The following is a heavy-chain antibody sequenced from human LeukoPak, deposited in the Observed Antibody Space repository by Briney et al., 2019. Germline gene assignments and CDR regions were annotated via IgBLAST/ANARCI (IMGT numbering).Heavy chain of an antibody. CDR2: IYYSGRT. CDR1: GGSISSSDYY. V-gene: IGHV4-39*01. CDR3: ARRRIVATIDY. J-gene: IGHJ4*02. D-gene: IGHD5-12*01. Sequence: PSETLSLTCTVSGGSISSSDYYWAWIRQPPGKGLEWIVSIYYSGRTFYNPPLKSRVTISVDTSRNQFSLKLSSVTAADTAVYYCARRRIVATIDYWGQGTLVTVSS.